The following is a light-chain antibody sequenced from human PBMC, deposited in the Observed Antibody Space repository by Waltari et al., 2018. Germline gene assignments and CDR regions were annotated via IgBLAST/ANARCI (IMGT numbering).Light chain of an antibody. J-gene: IGLJ2*01. CDR1: KSNIGNNV. V-gene: IGLV1-44*01. Sequence: QSVLTQPPSASGTRGERVTTSCSVSKSNIGNNVLSWYQQLPGTAPKLLIHSNNQRPSVVPDRFSGSKSGTSASLAISGLQSADEADYYCAAWDDSLNGHVVFGGGTKLTVL. CDR2: SNN. CDR3: AAWDDSLNGHVV.